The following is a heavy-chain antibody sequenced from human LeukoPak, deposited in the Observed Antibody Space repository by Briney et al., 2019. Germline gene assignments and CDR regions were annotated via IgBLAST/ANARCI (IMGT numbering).Heavy chain of an antibody. D-gene: IGHD2-2*02. CDR1: GGSFSGYY. CDR3: ARGYCSSTSCYRDYYYYYGMDV. V-gene: IGHV4-34*01. J-gene: IGHJ6*04. CDR2: INHSGST. Sequence: SETLSLTCAVYGGSFSGYYWSWIRQPPGKGLEWIGEINHSGSTNYNPSLKSRVTISVDTSKNQFSLKLSSVTAVDTAVYYCARGYCSSTSCYRDYYYYYGMDVWGKGTTVTVSS.